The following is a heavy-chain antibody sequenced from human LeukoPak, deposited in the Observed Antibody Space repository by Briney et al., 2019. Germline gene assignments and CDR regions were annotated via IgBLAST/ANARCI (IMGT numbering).Heavy chain of an antibody. D-gene: IGHD3-22*01. CDR2: ISGSGGST. CDR1: GFTFSSYA. V-gene: IGHV3-23*01. Sequence: PGGSLRLSCAASGFTFSSYAMSWVRQAPGKGLEWVSAISGSGGSTYYADSVKGRFTISRDNSKNTLYLQMNSLRAEDTAVYYCARDQAHYYDSSGSDSDAFDIWGQGTMVTVSS. J-gene: IGHJ3*02. CDR3: ARDQAHYYDSSGSDSDAFDI.